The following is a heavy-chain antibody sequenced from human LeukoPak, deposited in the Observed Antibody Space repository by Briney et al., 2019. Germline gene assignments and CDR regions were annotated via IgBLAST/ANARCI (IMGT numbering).Heavy chain of an antibody. Sequence: ASVKVSCKASGYTFTSYAMHWVRQAPGQRLEWMGWINAGNGNTKYSQKFQGRVTITRDTSASTAYMELSSLRSEDTAVYYCARVIASPYGMDVWGQGTTVTVSS. CDR1: GYTFTSYA. J-gene: IGHJ6*02. V-gene: IGHV1-3*01. D-gene: IGHD6-6*01. CDR2: INAGNGNT. CDR3: ARVIASPYGMDV.